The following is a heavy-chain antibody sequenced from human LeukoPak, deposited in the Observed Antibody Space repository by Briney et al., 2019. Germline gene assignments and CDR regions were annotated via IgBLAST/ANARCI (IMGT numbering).Heavy chain of an antibody. J-gene: IGHJ4*02. V-gene: IGHV3-11*01. CDR2: ITSSGSTI. CDR1: GFTFSDYY. Sequence: PGGSLRLSCAASGFTFSDYYMSWIRQAPGKGLEWLSYITSSGSTIYYADSVKGRFTISRDNANNSLYLQLNSLRAEDTAVYYCARLEWLQPFDYWGQGTLVSVSS. D-gene: IGHD5-12*01. CDR3: ARLEWLQPFDY.